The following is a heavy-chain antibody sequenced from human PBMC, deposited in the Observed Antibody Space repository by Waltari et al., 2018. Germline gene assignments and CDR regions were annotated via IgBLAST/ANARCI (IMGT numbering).Heavy chain of an antibody. CDR2: IYNSGST. D-gene: IGHD3-3*01. CDR1: GYSISSGYY. J-gene: IGHJ4*02. CDR3: ARGNMIFGAGYFDY. V-gene: IGHV4-38-2*01. Sequence: QVQLQESGPGLVKPSETLSLTCDVSGYSISSGYYWGWIRQPPGKGLEWIGSIYNSGSTYYNPSLKSRFATSVDTSKNQFSLKLNSVTAADTAVYYCARGNMIFGAGYFDYWGQGILVTVSS.